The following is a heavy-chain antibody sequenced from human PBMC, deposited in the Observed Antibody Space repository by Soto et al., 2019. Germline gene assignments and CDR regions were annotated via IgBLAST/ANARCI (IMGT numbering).Heavy chain of an antibody. CDR3: ARGSMVRGDFDP. CDR1: GGSFSGYY. Sequence: SETLSLTCAVYGGSFSGYYWSWIRQPPGKGLEWIGEINHSGSTNYNPSLKSRVTISVDTSKNQFSLKLSSVTAADTAVYYCARGSMVRGDFDPWGQGTLVTVSS. CDR2: INHSGST. D-gene: IGHD3-10*01. J-gene: IGHJ5*02. V-gene: IGHV4-34*01.